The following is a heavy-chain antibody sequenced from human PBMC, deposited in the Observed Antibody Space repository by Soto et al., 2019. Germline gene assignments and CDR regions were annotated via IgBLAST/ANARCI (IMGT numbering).Heavy chain of an antibody. Sequence: QVQLVQSGAEVKKPGSSVKVSCKASGGTFSSYAISWVRQAPGQGLEWMGGIIPIFGTANYAQKFQGRVTITADESTSTAYMELSSLRSEDTAEYYCARVVIYNWNDGYYFDYWGQGTMVTVSS. CDR3: ARVVIYNWNDGYYFDY. V-gene: IGHV1-69*01. CDR2: IIPIFGTA. J-gene: IGHJ4*02. CDR1: GGTFSSYA. D-gene: IGHD1-20*01.